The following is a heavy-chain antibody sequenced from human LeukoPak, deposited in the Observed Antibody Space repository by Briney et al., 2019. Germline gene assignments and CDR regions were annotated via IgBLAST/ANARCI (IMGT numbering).Heavy chain of an antibody. J-gene: IGHJ2*01. V-gene: IGHV4-31*03. CDR2: IYYSGST. D-gene: IGHD3-10*01. Sequence: SETLSLTCTVSGGSISSSSYYWGWIRQPPGKGLEWIGYIYYSGSTYYNPSLKSRVTISVDTSKNQFSLKLSSVTAEDTAVYYCARDYYGSGLAGQRRYFDLWGRGTLVTVSS. CDR3: ARDYYGSGLAGQRRYFDL. CDR1: GGSISSSSYY.